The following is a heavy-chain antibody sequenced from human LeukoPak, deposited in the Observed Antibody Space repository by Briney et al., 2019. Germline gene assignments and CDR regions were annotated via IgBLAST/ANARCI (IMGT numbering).Heavy chain of an antibody. CDR2: IYYSGST. J-gene: IGHJ4*02. Sequence: AETLSLTCTVSGGSISSYYWSWIRQPPGKGLEWVGSIYYSGSTHYNPSLKSGVTISIDTSKNQFSLKLSSLTAADTAVCYCARQGPLTTAVTTRTNPFDYWGQGTLGTVSS. D-gene: IGHD4-11*01. V-gene: IGHV4-59*01. CDR1: GGSISSYY. CDR3: ARQGPLTTAVTTRTNPFDY.